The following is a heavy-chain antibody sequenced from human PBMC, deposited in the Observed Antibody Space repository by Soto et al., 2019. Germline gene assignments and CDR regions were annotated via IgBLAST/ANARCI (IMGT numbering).Heavy chain of an antibody. J-gene: IGHJ5*02. V-gene: IGHV1-8*01. CDR2: MNPNSGNT. CDR1: GYTFTSYD. Sequence: QVHLVQSGAEVRKPGASVKVSCKASGYTFTSYDINWVRQATGQGLEWMGWMNPNSGNTAYAQKFQGRVTMTRNTSISTAHMELSSLRYEDTAVYYCARERRRGFDHWGQGTLVTVSS. CDR3: ARERRRGFDH.